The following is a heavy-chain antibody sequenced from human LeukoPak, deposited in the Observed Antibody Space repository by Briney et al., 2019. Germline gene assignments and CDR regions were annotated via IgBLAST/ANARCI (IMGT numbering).Heavy chain of an antibody. CDR1: GYTFTSYD. V-gene: IGHV1-46*01. CDR3: AAAVGATFDY. J-gene: IGHJ4*02. Sequence: ASVKVSCKASGYTFTSYDINWVRQATGQGLEWMGIINPSGGSTSYAQKFQGRVTMTRDTSTSTVYMELSSLRSEDTAVYYCAAAVGATFDYWGQGTLVTVSS. D-gene: IGHD1-26*01. CDR2: INPSGGST.